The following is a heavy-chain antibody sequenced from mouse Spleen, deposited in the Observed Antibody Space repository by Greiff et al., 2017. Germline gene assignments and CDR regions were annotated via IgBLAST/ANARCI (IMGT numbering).Heavy chain of an antibody. D-gene: IGHD1-1*01. Sequence: EVKLVESEGGLVQPGSSMKLSCTASGFTFSDYYMAWVRQVPEKGLEWVANINYDGSSTYYLDSLKSRFIISRDNAKNILYLQMSSLKSEDTATYYCARAPLYYGSSYWYFDVWGTGTTVTVSS. CDR3: ARAPLYYGSSYWYFDV. J-gene: IGHJ1*03. CDR1: GFTFSDYY. V-gene: IGHV5-16*01. CDR2: INYDGSST.